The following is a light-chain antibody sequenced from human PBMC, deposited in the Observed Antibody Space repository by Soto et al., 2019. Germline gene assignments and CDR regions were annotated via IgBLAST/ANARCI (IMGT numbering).Light chain of an antibody. V-gene: IGLV2-11*01. J-gene: IGLJ3*02. CDR3: CSYVDTDTWV. Sequence: QYVLTQPRSVCGSPGQSVTISCTRTNSDVGGYNYVSWYQQNPGKAPKLMISGVSERPSGVPDRFSGSKSGNTASLTISGLQAEDEADYYCCSYVDTDTWVFGGGTKLTV. CDR2: GVS. CDR1: NSDVGGYNY.